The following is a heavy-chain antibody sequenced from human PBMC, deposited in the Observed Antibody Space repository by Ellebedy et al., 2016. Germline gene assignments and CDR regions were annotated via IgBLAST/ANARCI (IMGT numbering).Heavy chain of an antibody. CDR2: INSDGSST. CDR1: GFTFSSYW. J-gene: IGHJ4*02. V-gene: IGHV3-74*01. Sequence: GGSLRLXXAASGFTFSSYWMHWVRQAPGKGLVWVSRINSDGSSTSYADSVKGRFTISRDNAKNTLYLQMNSLRAEDTAVYYCARDLGGEWELLGYFDYWGQGTLVTVSS. D-gene: IGHD1-26*01. CDR3: ARDLGGEWELLGYFDY.